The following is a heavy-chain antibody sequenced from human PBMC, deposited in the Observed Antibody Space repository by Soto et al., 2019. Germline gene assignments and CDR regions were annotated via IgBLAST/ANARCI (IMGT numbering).Heavy chain of an antibody. CDR1: GVSISSSHYY. J-gene: IGHJ4*02. Sequence: SETLSLTCTVSGVSISSSHYYWGWIRQPPGKGLEWIGNIYYTGSTYSNPSLKSRVTMSVDTSKNQFSLNLSSVTAADTAVYYCARQDPPSDIVVVPAALDYWGQGTLVTVSS. V-gene: IGHV4-39*01. CDR3: ARQDPPSDIVVVPAALDY. CDR2: IYYTGST. D-gene: IGHD2-2*01.